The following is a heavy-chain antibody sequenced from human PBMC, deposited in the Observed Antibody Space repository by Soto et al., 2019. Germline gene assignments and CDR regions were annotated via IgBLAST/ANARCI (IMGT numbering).Heavy chain of an antibody. CDR3: ARATDSYGYFLLGYFDY. D-gene: IGHD5-18*01. Sequence: ASVKVSCKASGYTFTSYYMHWVRQAPGQGLEWMGIINPSGGSTSYAQKFQGRVTMTRDTSTSTVYMELSSLRSEDTAVYYCARATDSYGYFLLGYFDYWGQGTLVTVPS. CDR1: GYTFTSYY. J-gene: IGHJ4*02. V-gene: IGHV1-46*01. CDR2: INPSGGST.